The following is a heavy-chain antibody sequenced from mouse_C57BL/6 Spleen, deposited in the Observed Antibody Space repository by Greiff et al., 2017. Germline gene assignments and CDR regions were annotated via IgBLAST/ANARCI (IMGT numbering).Heavy chain of an antibody. CDR2: IHPNSGST. J-gene: IGHJ2*01. V-gene: IGHV1-64*01. CDR1: GYTFTSYW. CDR3: ARRYGSSYSDY. Sequence: QVQLQQSGAELVKPGASVTLSCTASGYTFTSYWMHWVKQRPGQGLEWIGMIHPNSGSTNYNEKFKSKATLTVDKSSSTAYMQLSSLTSEDSAVYYCARRYGSSYSDYWGQGTTLTVSS. D-gene: IGHD1-1*01.